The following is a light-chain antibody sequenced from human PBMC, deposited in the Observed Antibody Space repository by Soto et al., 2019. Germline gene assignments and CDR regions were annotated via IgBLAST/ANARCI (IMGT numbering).Light chain of an antibody. CDR1: QRVSSSY. CDR2: GAS. Sequence: EIVLTQSPGTLSLSPVERATLSCRASQRVSSSYLAWYQQKPGQAPRLLFYGASSRAIGIPDRFSGSGSGTDFALTISRLEPEDFAVYYCQQYGSSPLTFGGGTKVEIK. V-gene: IGKV3-20*01. J-gene: IGKJ4*01. CDR3: QQYGSSPLT.